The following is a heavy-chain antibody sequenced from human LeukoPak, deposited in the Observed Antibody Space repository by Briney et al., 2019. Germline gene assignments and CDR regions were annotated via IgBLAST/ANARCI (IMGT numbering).Heavy chain of an antibody. CDR3: ARGRGHTVTMGVGYYYYYMDV. Sequence: GASVKVSCKASGYTFTSYDINWVRQATGQGLEWMGWMNPNSGNTGYAQKFQGRVTMTRSTSISTACMELSSLRSEDTAVYYCARGRGHTVTMGVGYYYYYMDVWGKGTTVTVSS. J-gene: IGHJ6*03. CDR1: GYTFTSYD. CDR2: MNPNSGNT. D-gene: IGHD4-11*01. V-gene: IGHV1-8*01.